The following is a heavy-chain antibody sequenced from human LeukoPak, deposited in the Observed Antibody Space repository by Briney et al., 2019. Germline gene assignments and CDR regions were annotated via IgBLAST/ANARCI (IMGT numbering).Heavy chain of an antibody. D-gene: IGHD3-10*01. CDR3: ARDQDDGSGSSFDY. Sequence: PSETLSLTCAVYGGSFSGYYWSWIRQPPGKGLEWIGEINHSGSTNYNPSLKSRVTISVDTSKNQFSLKLSSVTAADTAVYYCARDQDDGSGSSFDYWGQGTLVTVSS. CDR1: GGSFSGYY. CDR2: INHSGST. V-gene: IGHV4-34*01. J-gene: IGHJ4*02.